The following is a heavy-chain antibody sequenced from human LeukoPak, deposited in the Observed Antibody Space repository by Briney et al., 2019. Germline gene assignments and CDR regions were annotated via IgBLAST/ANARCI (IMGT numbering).Heavy chain of an antibody. V-gene: IGHV4-39*07. J-gene: IGHJ5*02. CDR3: ARVYSSTHNWFDT. Sequence: SETLSLTCTVSGDSISTTSYFWARIRQPPGEGLEWIGSIYYSGTTYFNSSLKSRVTISVERSKNHFSLKLSSLTVADTARYYCARVYSSTHNWFDTWGQGIQVTVSS. CDR2: IYYSGTT. CDR1: GDSISTTSYF. D-gene: IGHD6-19*01.